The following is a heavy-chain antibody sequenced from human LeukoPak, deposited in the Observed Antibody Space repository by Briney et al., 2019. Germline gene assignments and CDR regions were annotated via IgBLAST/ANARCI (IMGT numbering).Heavy chain of an antibody. CDR3: ARGGLSDIVVVPAASYYYYYGMDV. CDR2: ISSNGGST. CDR1: GFTFSSYA. J-gene: IGHJ6*02. Sequence: GGSLRLSCAASGFTFSSYAMHWVRQAPGKGLEYVSAISSNGGSTYYANSVKGRFTISRDNSKNTLYLQMGSLRAEDMAVYYCARGGLSDIVVVPAASYYYYYGMDVWGQGTTVTVSS. V-gene: IGHV3-64*01. D-gene: IGHD2-2*01.